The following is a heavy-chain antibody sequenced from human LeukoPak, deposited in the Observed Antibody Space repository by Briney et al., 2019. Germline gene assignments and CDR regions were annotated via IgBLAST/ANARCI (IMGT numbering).Heavy chain of an antibody. CDR1: GASISGSSHYF. J-gene: IGHJ3*02. CDR3: ARSIAVAGSWAFDI. Sequence: PSETLSLTCTVSGASISGSSHYFWGWIRQTPGKGLEWIGSIYYSGITYYTPSLKSRLTISVDTSRNQFSLKLSSVTAADTAVYYCARSIAVAGSWAFDIWGQGTMVTVSS. V-gene: IGHV4-39*01. D-gene: IGHD6-19*01. CDR2: IYYSGIT.